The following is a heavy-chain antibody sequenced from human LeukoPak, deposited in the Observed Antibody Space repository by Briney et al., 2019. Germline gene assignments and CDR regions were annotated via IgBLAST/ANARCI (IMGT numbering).Heavy chain of an antibody. CDR1: GFTFSSYG. Sequence: PGGSLRLSCAASGFTFSSYGMHWVRQAPGKGLEWVAFIRYDGSNKYYADSVKGRFTISRDNSKNTLYLQMNSLRAEDTAVYYCAPKRGYSSGWLYYFDYWGQGTLVTVSS. J-gene: IGHJ4*02. CDR2: IRYDGSNK. CDR3: APKRGYSSGWLYYFDY. V-gene: IGHV3-30*02. D-gene: IGHD6-19*01.